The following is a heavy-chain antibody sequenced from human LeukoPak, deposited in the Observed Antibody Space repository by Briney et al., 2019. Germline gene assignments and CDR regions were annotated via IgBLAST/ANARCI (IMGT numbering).Heavy chain of an antibody. D-gene: IGHD3-16*02. CDR2: IYYSGRT. Sequence: PSQTLSLTCTVSGGPLSSGRYYGRWIRQHPGEGLEWIGYIYYSGRTYYNPSLKSRVSISVDTSKNQFSLQLSSVTAADVAVYYCARTRRYDYVWGSYRKNKDYWGQGTLVTVSS. CDR3: ARTRRYDYVWGSYRKNKDY. J-gene: IGHJ4*02. V-gene: IGHV4-31*03. CDR1: GGPLSSGRYY.